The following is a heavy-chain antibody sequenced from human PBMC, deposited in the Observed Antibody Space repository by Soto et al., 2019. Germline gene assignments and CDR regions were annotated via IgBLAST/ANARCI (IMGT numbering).Heavy chain of an antibody. CDR3: AKEHYDILTGYYSY. Sequence: GGSLRLASAASGFTFSSYAMSWVRQAPGKGLEWVSAISGSGGSTYYADSVKGRFTISRDNSKNTLYLQMNSLRAEDTAVYYCAKEHYDILTGYYSYWGQGTLVTVSS. J-gene: IGHJ4*02. CDR2: ISGSGGST. CDR1: GFTFSSYA. D-gene: IGHD3-9*01. V-gene: IGHV3-23*01.